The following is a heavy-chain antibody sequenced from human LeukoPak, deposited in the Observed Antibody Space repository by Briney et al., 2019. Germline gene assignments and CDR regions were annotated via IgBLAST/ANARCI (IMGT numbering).Heavy chain of an antibody. J-gene: IGHJ4*02. CDR1: GFTVSSNY. V-gene: IGHV3-53*01. Sequence: GGPLRLSCAASGFTVSSNYTSWVRQAPGKGLEWVSAIYSGGSTYYEDSVKGRFTISRDNSKNTLYLQMNSLRAEDTAVYYCARDRGYGDYVGWGQGTLVTVSS. CDR3: ARDRGYGDYVG. D-gene: IGHD4-17*01. CDR2: IYSGGST.